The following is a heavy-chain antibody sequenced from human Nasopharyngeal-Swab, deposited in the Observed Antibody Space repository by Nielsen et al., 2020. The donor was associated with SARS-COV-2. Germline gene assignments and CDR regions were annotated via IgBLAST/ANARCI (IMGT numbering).Heavy chain of an antibody. Sequence: LRLSCTVSGGSISSGGYYWSWIRQHPGKGLEWIGYTYYSGSTYYNPSLKGRVTISVDTSKNQFSLKLSSVTAADTAVYYCARGEFGGVIVLDAFDIWGQGTMVTVSS. J-gene: IGHJ3*02. D-gene: IGHD3-16*02. CDR2: TYYSGST. CDR3: ARGEFGGVIVLDAFDI. CDR1: GGSISSGGYY. V-gene: IGHV4-31*03.